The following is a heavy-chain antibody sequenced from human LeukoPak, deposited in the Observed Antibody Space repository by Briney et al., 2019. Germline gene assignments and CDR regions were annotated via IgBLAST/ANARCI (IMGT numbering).Heavy chain of an antibody. CDR3: AKDAIIVAPPHDY. J-gene: IGHJ4*02. D-gene: IGHD3-22*01. CDR1: GGTFSSYA. CDR2: IIPIFGTA. Sequence: SVKVSCKASGGTFSSYAISWVRQAPGQGLEWMGGIIPIFGTANYAQKFQGRVTITADKSTSTAYMELSSLRAEDTAVYYCAKDAIIVAPPHDYWGQGTLVTVSS. V-gene: IGHV1-69*06.